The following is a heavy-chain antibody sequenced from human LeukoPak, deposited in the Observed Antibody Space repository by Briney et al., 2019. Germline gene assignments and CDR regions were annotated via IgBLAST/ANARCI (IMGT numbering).Heavy chain of an antibody. J-gene: IGHJ3*02. CDR1: GFTFSSYW. Sequence: GGSLRLSCAASGFTFSSYWMSWVRQAPGEGLEWVANIKQDGSEKYNVDSVKGRFIISRDNAKNSLYLQTNSLTTEDTAVYYCARGSRPNYFDTMNIWGQGTMVTVSS. CDR2: IKQDGSEK. V-gene: IGHV3-7*01. CDR3: ARGSRPNYFDTMNI. D-gene: IGHD3-22*01.